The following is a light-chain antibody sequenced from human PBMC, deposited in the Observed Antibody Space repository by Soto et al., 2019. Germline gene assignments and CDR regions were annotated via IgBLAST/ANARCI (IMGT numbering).Light chain of an antibody. V-gene: IGLV3-21*01. CDR1: SIGSKS. CDR3: QVWETSSGHQAI. J-gene: IGLJ2*01. CDR2: YDS. Sequence: SYVLTQPPSVSVAPGKTATITCGGNSIGSKSVHWYQQMPGQAPVLVISYDSDRPSGIPERFSGSNSGNTATLTISRVEPGDEADYYCQVWETSSGHQAIFGAGTKVTVL.